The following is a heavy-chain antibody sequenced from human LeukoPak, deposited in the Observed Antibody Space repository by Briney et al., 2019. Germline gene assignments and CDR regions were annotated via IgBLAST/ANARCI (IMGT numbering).Heavy chain of an antibody. CDR3: ARGAYSSGWAYFDH. V-gene: IGHV1-2*02. CDR1: GYTFTGYY. D-gene: IGHD6-19*01. Sequence: GASVKVSCRASGYTFTGYYIHWVRQAPGQGLEWMGWINPNSGGINYAQKFQARVTMTRDTSISTAYMELNRLRSDDTAVYYCARGAYSSGWAYFDHWGQGTLVTVSS. CDR2: INPNSGGI. J-gene: IGHJ4*02.